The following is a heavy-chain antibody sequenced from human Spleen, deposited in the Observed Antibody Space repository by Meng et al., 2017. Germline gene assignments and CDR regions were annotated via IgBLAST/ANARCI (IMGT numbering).Heavy chain of an antibody. Sequence: ASVKVSCKASGYTFPDYWLHWVRRAPGHGREWMGRINPKSGDTHYAQRFQGRVTMTGDTSISTAYMELSGLRSDDTAMYYCARDEDISAAGKLFGDYWGQGTLVTVSS. CDR1: GYTFPDYW. CDR3: ARDEDISAAGKLFGDY. V-gene: IGHV1-2*06. J-gene: IGHJ4*02. CDR2: INPKSGDT. D-gene: IGHD6-13*01.